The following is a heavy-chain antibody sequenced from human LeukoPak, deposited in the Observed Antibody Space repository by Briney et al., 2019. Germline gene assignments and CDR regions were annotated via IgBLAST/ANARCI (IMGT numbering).Heavy chain of an antibody. CDR3: VEGGAPSYYDGSGDAYFDY. CDR1: GFTFSSYA. V-gene: IGHV3-23*01. J-gene: IGHJ4*02. Sequence: GGSLGLSCAASGFTFSSYAMSWVRQAPGKGLGWVSVISASGGRTSYADSVKGRFTVSRDNSKNTLYLQMNSLRAEDTAVYFCVEGGAPSYYDGSGDAYFDYWGQGTLVTVSS. D-gene: IGHD3-22*01. CDR2: ISASGGRT.